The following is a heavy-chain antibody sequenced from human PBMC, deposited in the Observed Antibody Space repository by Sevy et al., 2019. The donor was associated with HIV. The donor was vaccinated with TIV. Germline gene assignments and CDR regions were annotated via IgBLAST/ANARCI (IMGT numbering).Heavy chain of an antibody. Sequence: GGSLRLSCAASGFTFNTYTMNWVRHAPGKGLEWVSSISSSSNYIYYADSMKGRFTISRDNANNSLYLQMNSLRAEDTAVYYCARPYGSGSWEAFDIWGQGTMVTVSS. V-gene: IGHV3-21*01. CDR2: ISSSSNYI. J-gene: IGHJ3*02. CDR3: ARPYGSGSWEAFDI. D-gene: IGHD3-10*01. CDR1: GFTFNTYT.